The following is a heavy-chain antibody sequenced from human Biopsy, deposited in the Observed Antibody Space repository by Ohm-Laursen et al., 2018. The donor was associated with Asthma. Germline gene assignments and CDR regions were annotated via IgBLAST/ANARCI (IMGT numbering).Heavy chain of an antibody. J-gene: IGHJ5*02. CDR1: GFAFNNSS. V-gene: IGHV3-23*01. CDR2: ISASGVRT. Sequence: SLRLSCSASGFAFNNSSMTWVRQAPGEGLEWVSSISASGVRTFYADSVKGRFTVSRDSSRNTLYLQLSTLRVEDTAVYFCAKITTDRQKANNWFDPWGQGTLVTVSS. CDR3: AKITTDRQKANNWFDP. D-gene: IGHD3-22*01.